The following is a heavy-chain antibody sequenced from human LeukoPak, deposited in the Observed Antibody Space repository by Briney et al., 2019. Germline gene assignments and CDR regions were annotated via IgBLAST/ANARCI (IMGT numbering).Heavy chain of an antibody. CDR1: GFTFGSFA. CDR2: ISGSGYYT. V-gene: IGHV3-23*01. J-gene: IGHJ4*02. Sequence: GGSLRLSCEASGFTFGSFAMSWVRQAPGKGLEWVSGISGSGYYTYYADSVKGRFTISRDNSKNTLYIEMNSLRAEDTAVYYCAKPVLGPRRYFDYWGQGTLVTVSS. CDR3: AKPVLGPRRYFDY.